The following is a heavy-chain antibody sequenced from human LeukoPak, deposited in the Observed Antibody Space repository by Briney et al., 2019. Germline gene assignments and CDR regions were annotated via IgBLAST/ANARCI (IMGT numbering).Heavy chain of an antibody. CDR2: INNSSGYI. CDR1: GFPFSSYS. V-gene: IGHV3-21*01. CDR3: ARVGATGTTRPYYYYGMDV. J-gene: IGHJ6*02. D-gene: IGHD1-1*01. Sequence: GESLRLSCAASGFPFSSYSMNWVRQPLGKGLEWVASINNSSGYIYYADSVKGRFTISRDNAKNSLYLQMNSLRAEDTAVYYCARVGATGTTRPYYYYGMDVWGQGTTVTVSS.